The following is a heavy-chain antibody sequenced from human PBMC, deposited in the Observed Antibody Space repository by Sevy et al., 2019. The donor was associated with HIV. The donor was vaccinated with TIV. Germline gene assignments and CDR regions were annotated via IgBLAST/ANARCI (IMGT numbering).Heavy chain of an antibody. CDR2: IYYRGNT. CDR3: ARRYIWNDGWFDP. Sequence: SETLSLTCTVSGGSISSTNYYWGWIRQPPGKGLEWIGSIYYRGNTNYNPSLTSRVTISVATSKNQFSLKLTSVTAADTAVYYCARRYIWNDGWFDPWGQRTLVTVSS. D-gene: IGHD1-20*01. J-gene: IGHJ5*02. V-gene: IGHV4-39*01. CDR1: GGSISSTNYY.